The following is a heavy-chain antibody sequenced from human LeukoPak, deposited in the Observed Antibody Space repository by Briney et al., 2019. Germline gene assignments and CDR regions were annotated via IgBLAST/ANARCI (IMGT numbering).Heavy chain of an antibody. Sequence: ASVKVSCKASGYTFTGYYIQWVQQAPGQGLEWMGWINPNSGGTNYAQKFQGRVTMTRDTSISTAYMELSGLTSDDTAVYYCARHSSGDYWGQGTLVTVSS. CDR2: INPNSGGT. CDR1: GYTFTGYY. V-gene: IGHV1-2*02. J-gene: IGHJ4*02. D-gene: IGHD6-19*01. CDR3: ARHSSGDY.